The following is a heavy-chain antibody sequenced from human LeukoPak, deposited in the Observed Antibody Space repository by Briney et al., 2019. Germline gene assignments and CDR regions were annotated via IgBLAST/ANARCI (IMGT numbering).Heavy chain of an antibody. J-gene: IGHJ4*02. CDR2: IYPSGTT. CDR1: GDSISSSSYY. D-gene: IGHD5-18*01. Sequence: SETLSLTCTVSGDSISSSSYYWGWIRQPPGKGLEWIGSIYPSGTTYYNPSLKSRVTISVDTSKNQFSLKLSAVTAADTAVYYCAKGRGYSYGLFDYWGQGTLVTVSS. V-gene: IGHV4-39*07. CDR3: AKGRGYSYGLFDY.